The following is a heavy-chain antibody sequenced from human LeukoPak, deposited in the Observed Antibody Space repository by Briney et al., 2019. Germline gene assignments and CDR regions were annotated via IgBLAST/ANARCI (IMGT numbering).Heavy chain of an antibody. CDR3: ARDSRGAPFAY. V-gene: IGHV4-38-2*02. D-gene: IGHD1-26*01. CDR1: GYSISSGYY. CDR2: IHHSGTT. J-gene: IGHJ4*02. Sequence: SETLSLTCAVSGYSISSGYYWGWTRQPPGKGLEWIGTIHHSGTTNYNPSLKSRVTISIDTPKNQFSLKLSSVTAADTAVYYCARDSRGAPFAYWGQGTLVTVSS.